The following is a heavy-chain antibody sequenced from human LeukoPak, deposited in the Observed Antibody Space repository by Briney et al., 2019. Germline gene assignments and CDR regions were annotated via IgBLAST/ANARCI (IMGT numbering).Heavy chain of an antibody. Sequence: SETLSLTCTVSGGSISSYYWSWIRQPPGEGLEWIGYIYYSGSTNYNPSLKSRVTISVDTSKNQFSLKLSSVAAADTAVYYCARGGHSSSWYGPDWFDPWGQGTLVTVSS. CDR2: IYYSGST. CDR3: ARGGHSSSWYGPDWFDP. V-gene: IGHV4-59*01. D-gene: IGHD6-13*01. J-gene: IGHJ5*02. CDR1: GGSISSYY.